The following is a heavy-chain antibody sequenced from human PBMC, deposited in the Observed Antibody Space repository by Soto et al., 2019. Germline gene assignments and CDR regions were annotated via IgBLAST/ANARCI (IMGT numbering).Heavy chain of an antibody. J-gene: IGHJ4*01. CDR1: GFTFDAYG. Sequence: QVQLVESGGGVVQPGGSLRLSCAASGFTFDAYGFHWVRQAPGKGLEWVAVVWSNGNLKYYADSVKGRFTISRDSSKSALNLQMNSLRADDTAVYYCARIQLDTIMALDYWGQEPWSPSP. V-gene: IGHV3-33*01. D-gene: IGHD1-1*01. CDR3: ARIQLDTIMALDY. CDR2: VWSNGNLK.